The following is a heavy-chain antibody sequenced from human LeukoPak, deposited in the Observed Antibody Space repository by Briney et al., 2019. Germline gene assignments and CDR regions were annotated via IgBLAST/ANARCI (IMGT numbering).Heavy chain of an antibody. J-gene: IGHJ3*02. Sequence: GGSLRLSCAASGFTFSSYSMSWVRQAPGKGLEWVSSISSSGSYIYYADSVKGRFTISRDNAKNSLYLQMNSLRAEDTAVYYCARCKPTYYDSSGYPALDIWGQGTMVTVSS. CDR1: GFTFSSYS. CDR2: ISSSGSYI. CDR3: ARCKPTYYDSSGYPALDI. V-gene: IGHV3-21*01. D-gene: IGHD3-22*01.